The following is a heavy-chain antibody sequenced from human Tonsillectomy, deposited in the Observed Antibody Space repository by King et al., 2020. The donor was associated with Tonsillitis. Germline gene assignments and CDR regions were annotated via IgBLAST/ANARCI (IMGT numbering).Heavy chain of an antibody. D-gene: IGHD1-26*01. CDR2: MYYSGNI. Sequence: QLQESGPGIVKPSETLSLTCTVSGGSISSSDHYWAWIRQPPGKGLEWIGYMYYSGNIFYNPSLKSRITISGGTSENRFSLKFSSVTAADTAVYFCARSVSGSFDYWGQGALVTVSS. CDR1: GGSISSSDHY. CDR3: ARSVSGSFDY. J-gene: IGHJ4*02. V-gene: IGHV4-39*01.